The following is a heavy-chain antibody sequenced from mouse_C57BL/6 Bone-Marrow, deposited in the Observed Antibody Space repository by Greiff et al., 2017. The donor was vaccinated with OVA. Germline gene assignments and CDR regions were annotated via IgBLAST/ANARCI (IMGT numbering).Heavy chain of an antibody. J-gene: IGHJ1*03. CDR3: ARRAIYYGNYVEYCDV. D-gene: IGHD2-1*01. V-gene: IGHV1-69*01. Sequence: QVQLQQPGAELVMPGASVKLSCKASGYTFTSYWMHWVKQRPGQGLEWIGEIDPSDSYTNYNQKFKGKSTLTVDKSSSTAYMQLSSLTSEDSAVYYCARRAIYYGNYVEYCDVWGTGTTVTVSS. CDR2: IDPSDSYT. CDR1: GYTFTSYW.